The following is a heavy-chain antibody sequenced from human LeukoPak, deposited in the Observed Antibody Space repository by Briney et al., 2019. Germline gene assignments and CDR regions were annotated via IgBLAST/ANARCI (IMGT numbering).Heavy chain of an antibody. D-gene: IGHD6-19*01. CDR2: ISGSGGST. Sequence: GGSLRLSCAASGFTFSSYAMSWVRQAPGKGLEWVSAISGSGGSTYYADSVKGRFTISRDNSKNTLYLQMNSLRAEDTAVYYGAKDPEGIAVAGTGFNWFDPWGQGTLVTVSS. J-gene: IGHJ5*02. CDR3: AKDPEGIAVAGTGFNWFDP. CDR1: GFTFSSYA. V-gene: IGHV3-23*01.